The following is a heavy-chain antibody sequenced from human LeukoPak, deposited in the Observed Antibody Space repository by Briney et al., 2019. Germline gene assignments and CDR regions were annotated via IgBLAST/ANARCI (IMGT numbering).Heavy chain of an antibody. CDR1: GFTSSSYW. V-gene: IGHV3-7*01. CDR2: IKQDGSEK. CDR3: ARVSQGWVPAASTDY. D-gene: IGHD2-2*01. J-gene: IGHJ4*02. Sequence: GGSLRLSCAASGFTSSSYWMSWVRQAPGKGLEWVANIKQDGSEKYYVDSVKGRFTISRDNAKNSLYLQMNSLRAEDTAVYYCARVSQGWVPAASTDYWGQGTLVTVSS.